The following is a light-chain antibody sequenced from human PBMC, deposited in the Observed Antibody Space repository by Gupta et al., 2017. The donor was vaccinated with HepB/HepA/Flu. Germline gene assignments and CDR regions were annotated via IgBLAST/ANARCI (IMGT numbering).Light chain of an antibody. V-gene: IGKV1-5*03. CDR1: QSISSW. CDR3: QQYNSYSYT. J-gene: IGKJ2*01. CDR2: KAS. Sequence: QMTQSPSTLSASVGDRVTLTCRASQSISSWLAWYQQKPGKAPKLLIYKASSLESGVPSRFSGSGSGTEFTLTISSLQPDDFATYYCQQYNSYSYTFGQGTKLEIK.